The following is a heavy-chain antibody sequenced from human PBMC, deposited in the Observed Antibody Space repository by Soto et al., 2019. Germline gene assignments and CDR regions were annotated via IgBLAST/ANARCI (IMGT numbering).Heavy chain of an antibody. V-gene: IGHV1-18*01. Sequence: GASVKVSCKASGYTFPSYGISWVRQAPGQGLEWMGWISAYNGNTNYAQKLQGRVTMATDTSTSTAYMELRSLRSDDTAVYYCARDGYSSSSKYYYYYGMDVWGQGTTVTVSS. D-gene: IGHD6-6*01. CDR3: ARDGYSSSSKYYYYYGMDV. CDR1: GYTFPSYG. J-gene: IGHJ6*02. CDR2: ISAYNGNT.